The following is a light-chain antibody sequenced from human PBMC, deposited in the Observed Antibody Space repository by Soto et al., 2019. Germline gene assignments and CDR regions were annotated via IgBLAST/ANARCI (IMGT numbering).Light chain of an antibody. V-gene: IGKV3-20*01. CDR2: GAS. Sequence: EIVLTQSPGTLALSPGERATLSCRASQSVNNNYLTWYQQKRGQAPRLLTHGASSRATGIPDRFSGSGSGTDFALTISSLEPNDFAVYYCQQYGSSPFTFGAGTKVGIK. J-gene: IGKJ3*01. CDR3: QQYGSSPFT. CDR1: QSVNNNY.